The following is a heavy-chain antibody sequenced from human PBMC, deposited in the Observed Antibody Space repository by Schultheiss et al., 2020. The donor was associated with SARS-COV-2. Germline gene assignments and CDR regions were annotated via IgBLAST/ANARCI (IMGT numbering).Heavy chain of an antibody. CDR2: ISGSGGST. D-gene: IGHD2-15*01. CDR1: GFTFSSYA. CDR3: AKDLALGEVAPNYYFDY. V-gene: IGHV3-23*01. J-gene: IGHJ4*02. Sequence: GGSLRLSCAASGFTFSSYAMSWVRQAPGKGLEWVSAISGSGGSTYYADSVKGRFTISRDNSKNTLYLQMNSLRAEDTAVYYCAKDLALGEVAPNYYFDYWGQGTLVTVSS.